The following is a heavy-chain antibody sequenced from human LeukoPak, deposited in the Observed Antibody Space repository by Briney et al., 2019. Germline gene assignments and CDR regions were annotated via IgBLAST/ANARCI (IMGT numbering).Heavy chain of an antibody. CDR1: GYSFTSYW. Sequence: GESLKISCKGSGYSFTSYWIGWVRQMPGKGLEWIGIIYPGDSDTRYSPSFQGQVTISADKSISTAYLQWSSLKASDTAMYYCARHRDIVVPAAISWFDPWGQGTLVTVSS. V-gene: IGHV5-51*01. CDR2: IYPGDSDT. J-gene: IGHJ5*02. CDR3: ARHRDIVVPAAISWFDP. D-gene: IGHD2-2*02.